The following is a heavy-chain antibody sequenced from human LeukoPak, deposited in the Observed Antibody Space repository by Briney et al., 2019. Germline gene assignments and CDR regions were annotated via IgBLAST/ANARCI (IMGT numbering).Heavy chain of an antibody. D-gene: IGHD2-21*01. Sequence: PSETLSLTCSVSGGSMGTYYWTWVRQPPGKGLEWIGYIYYRGSTNYNPSLKSRVTISEDTAKNQFSLKLTSVTAADTAVYYCARHGAIPEYWGQGSLVMVSS. V-gene: IGHV4-59*08. CDR1: GGSMGTYY. J-gene: IGHJ4*02. CDR3: ARHGAIPEY. CDR2: IYYRGST.